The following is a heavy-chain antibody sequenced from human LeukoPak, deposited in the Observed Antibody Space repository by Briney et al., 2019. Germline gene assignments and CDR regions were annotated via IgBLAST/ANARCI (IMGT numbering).Heavy chain of an antibody. CDR2: INYNGETT. J-gene: IGHJ4*02. CDR1: GFTFSSYE. V-gene: IGHV3-48*03. D-gene: IGHD3-16*01. Sequence: PGGSLRLSCAASGFTFSSYEMNWVRQAPGKGLEWVSYINYNGETTYYADSVKGRFTISRDNPKSSLYLQRNSLRAEDTAFYYCARDRAWGTPVPYYWGQGTLVTVSS. CDR3: ARDRAWGTPVPYY.